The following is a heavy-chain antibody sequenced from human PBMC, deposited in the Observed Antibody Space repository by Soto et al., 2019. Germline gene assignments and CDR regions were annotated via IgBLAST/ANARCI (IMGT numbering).Heavy chain of an antibody. V-gene: IGHV3-21*04. D-gene: IGHD6-13*01. CDR1: GFTFSSYS. Sequence: PGGSLRLSCAASGFTFSSYSMNWVRQAPGKGLEWVSSISSSGSNIYYADSVKGRFTISRDNSKNTLYLQMNSLRAEDTAVYYCAKSPDGSSWYSFFDHWGQGTLVTVS. CDR3: AKSPDGSSWYSFFDH. CDR2: ISSSGSNI. J-gene: IGHJ4*02.